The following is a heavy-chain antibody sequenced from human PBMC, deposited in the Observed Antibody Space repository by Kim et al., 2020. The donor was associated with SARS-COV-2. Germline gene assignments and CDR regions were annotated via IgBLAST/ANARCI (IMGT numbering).Heavy chain of an antibody. D-gene: IGHD3-3*01. Sequence: GGSLRLSCAASGFTFSSYEMNWVRQAPGKGLEWVSYISSSGSTIYYADSVKGRFTISRDNAKNSLYLQMNSLRAEDTAVYYCARDDYDFWSGQYYYYYYYMDVWGKRTTVTVSS. V-gene: IGHV3-48*03. CDR1: GFTFSSYE. CDR2: ISSSGSTI. CDR3: ARDDYDFWSGQYYYYYYYMDV. J-gene: IGHJ6*03.